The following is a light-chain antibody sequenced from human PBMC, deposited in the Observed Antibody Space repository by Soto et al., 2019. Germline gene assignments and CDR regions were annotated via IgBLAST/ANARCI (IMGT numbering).Light chain of an antibody. CDR2: EVS. CDR3: SSYTSSSTLV. CDR1: SSDVGKYNY. V-gene: IGLV2-14*01. Sequence: QSVLTQPASVSGSPGQSITISCTGTSSDVGKYNYVSWYQQHPAKAPKLMIFEVSNRPSGVSNRFSGSKSGNTASLTISGLQAEDEAEYYCSSYTSSSTLVFGEGTKLTVL. J-gene: IGLJ2*01.